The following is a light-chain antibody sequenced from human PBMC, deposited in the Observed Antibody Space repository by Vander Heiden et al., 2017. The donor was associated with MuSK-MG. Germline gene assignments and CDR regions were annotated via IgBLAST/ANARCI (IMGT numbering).Light chain of an antibody. CDR1: QSISRR. Sequence: DIQMTQAPSILSASVGDRVTITFRASQSISRRLAWYQQKPGKVPKLLIYDASNLDSGIPSRFSGSGSETEFTLTISSLQPDDFATYYCQQYNSYSITFGGGTEVEIK. CDR3: QQYNSYSIT. V-gene: IGKV1-5*01. CDR2: DAS. J-gene: IGKJ4*01.